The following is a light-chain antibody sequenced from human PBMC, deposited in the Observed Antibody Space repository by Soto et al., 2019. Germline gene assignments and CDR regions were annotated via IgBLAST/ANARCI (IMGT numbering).Light chain of an antibody. CDR2: GNS. J-gene: IGLJ3*02. Sequence: QSVLTQAPSVSGAPGQRVTISCTGSSSNIGAGYDVHWYQQLPGTAPKLLIYGNSNRPSGVPDRFSGSKSGTSASLAITGLQAEDEADYYCQSYDSSPNWVFGGGTKLTVL. V-gene: IGLV1-40*01. CDR3: QSYDSSPNWV. CDR1: SSNIGAGYD.